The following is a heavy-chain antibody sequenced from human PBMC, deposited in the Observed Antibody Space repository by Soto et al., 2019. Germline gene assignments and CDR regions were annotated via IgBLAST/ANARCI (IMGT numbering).Heavy chain of an antibody. CDR3: ARDSYYDILTGQGRDAFDI. J-gene: IGHJ3*02. V-gene: IGHV3-66*01. Sequence: GGSLRLSCAASGFTVTSNFMSWVRQAPGKGLEWVSVIYSGGSTYYADSVKGRFTISRDNSKNTLYLQMNSLRAEDTAVYYCARDSYYDILTGQGRDAFDIWGQGTMVTVSS. D-gene: IGHD3-9*01. CDR1: GFTVTSNF. CDR2: IYSGGST.